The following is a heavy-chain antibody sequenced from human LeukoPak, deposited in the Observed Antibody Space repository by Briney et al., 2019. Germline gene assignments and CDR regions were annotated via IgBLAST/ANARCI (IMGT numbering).Heavy chain of an antibody. CDR1: GYTFASYD. V-gene: IGHV1-8*01. CDR3: ARGLRPYYYDSSGYYYRY. Sequence: ASVNVSCKASGYTFASYDINWVRQATGQGLEWMGRMNPNSGNTGYAQKFQGRVTMTRNTSISTAYMELSSLRSEDTAVYYCARGLRPYYYDSSGYYYRYWGQGTLVTVSS. J-gene: IGHJ4*02. CDR2: MNPNSGNT. D-gene: IGHD3-22*01.